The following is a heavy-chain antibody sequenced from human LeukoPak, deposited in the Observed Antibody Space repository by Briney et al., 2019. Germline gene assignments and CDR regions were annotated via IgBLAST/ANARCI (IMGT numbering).Heavy chain of an antibody. J-gene: IGHJ4*02. D-gene: IGHD2-8*01. Sequence: GGSLRLSCAASGFTFSSYWMSWVRQAPGKGLEWVANIKQDGSEKYYVDSVKGRFTISRDNAKNSLYLQMNSLRAEDTAVYYCAREPWHSTNGVCYKRRANLDYWGQATLIIVSS. V-gene: IGHV3-7*01. CDR1: GFTFSSYW. CDR3: AREPWHSTNGVCYKRRANLDY. CDR2: IKQDGSEK.